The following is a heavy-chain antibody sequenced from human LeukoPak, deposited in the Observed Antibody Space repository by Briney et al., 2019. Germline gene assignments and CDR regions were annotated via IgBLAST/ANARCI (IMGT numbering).Heavy chain of an antibody. CDR3: ARDGNIVVVAGDFYYMDV. J-gene: IGHJ6*03. CDR2: IYSGGST. D-gene: IGHD2-2*01. V-gene: IGHV3-66*01. Sequence: GGSLRLSCAASGFTVSSNYMSWVRQAPGKGLEWVSVIYSGGSTYYADSVKGRFTISRDNSKNTLYLQMGSLRAEDMAVYYCARDGNIVVVAGDFYYMDVWGKGTTVTISS. CDR1: GFTVSSNY.